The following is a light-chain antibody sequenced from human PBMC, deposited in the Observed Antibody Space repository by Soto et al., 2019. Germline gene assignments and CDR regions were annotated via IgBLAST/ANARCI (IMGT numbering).Light chain of an antibody. J-gene: IGLJ1*01. Sequence: SYELTQPPSVSVAPGQTARITCGGNNIGGKSLHWYQQKPGQAPVLVVYDDGDRPSGIPERFSGSNSGNTATLTISRVEAGDEADSYCKVWDNNYDHYVFGTGTKVTVL. CDR3: KVWDNNYDHYV. V-gene: IGLV3-21*02. CDR1: NIGGKS. CDR2: DDG.